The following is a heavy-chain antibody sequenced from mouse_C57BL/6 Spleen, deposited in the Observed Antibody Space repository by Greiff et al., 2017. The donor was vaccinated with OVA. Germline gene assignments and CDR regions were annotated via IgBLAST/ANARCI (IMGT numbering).Heavy chain of an antibody. Sequence: EVMLVESGGGLVKPGGSLKLSCAASGFTFSSYAMSWVRQTPEKRLEWVATISDGGSYTYYPDNVKGRFTISRDNAKNNLYLQMSHLKSEDTAMYYCARFYYDYDGFDDWGQGTTLTVSS. V-gene: IGHV5-4*03. CDR2: ISDGGSYT. J-gene: IGHJ2*01. D-gene: IGHD2-4*01. CDR1: GFTFSSYA. CDR3: ARFYYDYDGFDD.